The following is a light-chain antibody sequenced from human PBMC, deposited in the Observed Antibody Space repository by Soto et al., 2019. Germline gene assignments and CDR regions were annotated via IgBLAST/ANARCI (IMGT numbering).Light chain of an antibody. V-gene: IGKV3-20*01. CDR2: GVY. CDR1: QTGSNSY. CDR3: QHYGYSQWT. Sequence: EIVLTQAPGTLSLSPGERATLSCGASQTGSNSYLAWYQHKSGQAPRLLIYGVYTRASGIPDRFSGSGSGTEFTLTITRLEPEDSAVYFCQHYGYSQWTFGQGTKVDIK. J-gene: IGKJ1*01.